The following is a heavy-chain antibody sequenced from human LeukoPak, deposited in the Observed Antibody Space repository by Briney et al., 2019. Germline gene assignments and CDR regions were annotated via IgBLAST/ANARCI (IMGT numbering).Heavy chain of an antibody. CDR3: ARDGVGAGDYYDSSGYYFDY. CDR1: GYTFTSYY. J-gene: IGHJ4*02. D-gene: IGHD3-22*01. Sequence: ASVKVSCKASGYTFTSYYMHWVRQAPGQGLEWMGIINPSGGSTSYAQKFQGRVTMTRDMSTSTVYMELSSLRSEDTAVYYCARDGVGAGDYYDSSGYYFDYWGQGTLVTVSS. V-gene: IGHV1-46*01. CDR2: INPSGGST.